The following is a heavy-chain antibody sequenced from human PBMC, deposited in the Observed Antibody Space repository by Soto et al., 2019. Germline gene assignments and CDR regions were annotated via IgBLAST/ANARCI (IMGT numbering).Heavy chain of an antibody. CDR2: IYYSGST. D-gene: IGHD3-10*01. J-gene: IGHJ6*02. CDR3: ARAQGWFGESDYYYYGMDV. Sequence: SETLSLTCTVSGGSISSYYWSWIRQPPGKGLEWIGYIYYSGSTNYNPSLKSRVTISVDTSKNQFSLKLSSVTAADTAVYYCARAQGWFGESDYYYYGMDVWGQGTTVTVSS. CDR1: GGSISSYY. V-gene: IGHV4-59*01.